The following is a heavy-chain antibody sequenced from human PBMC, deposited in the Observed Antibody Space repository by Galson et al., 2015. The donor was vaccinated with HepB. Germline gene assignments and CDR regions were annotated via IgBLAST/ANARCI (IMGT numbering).Heavy chain of an antibody. Sequence: SLRLSCAASGFTFSSYAMSWVRQAPGKGLEWVSAISASGGSTYYADSVKGRFTISRDNSKNTLYLQMNSLRAEDTAVYYCAKDRVSGGYYPIYFDYWGQGTLVTVSS. V-gene: IGHV3-23*01. D-gene: IGHD3-22*01. CDR3: AKDRVSGGYYPIYFDY. CDR2: ISASGGST. CDR1: GFTFSSYA. J-gene: IGHJ4*02.